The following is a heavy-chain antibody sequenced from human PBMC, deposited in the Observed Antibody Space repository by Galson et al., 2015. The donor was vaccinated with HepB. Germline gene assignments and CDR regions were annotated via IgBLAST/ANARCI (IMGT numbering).Heavy chain of an antibody. CDR2: IYPGDSDT. J-gene: IGHJ3*02. V-gene: IGHV5-51*01. CDR1: GYSFTNYW. D-gene: IGHD4-23*01. CDR3: ARISVGWDVTPGAFDI. Sequence: QSGAEVKKPGESLKISCKGSGYSFTNYWIGWVRQMPGKGLEWMGIIYPGDSDTRYSPSFQGQVTISADKFISTAYLQWSSLKASDTAMYYCARISVGWDVTPGAFDIWGQGTMVTVSS.